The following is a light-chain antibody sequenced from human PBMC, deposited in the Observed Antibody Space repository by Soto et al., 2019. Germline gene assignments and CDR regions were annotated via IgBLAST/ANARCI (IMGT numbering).Light chain of an antibody. CDR2: EVS. CDR1: QSLLHSDGKTY. CDR3: MQGLTTPLT. J-gene: IGKJ4*01. Sequence: DIGMTQTALSLSGTPRQPATISRKASQSLLHSDGKTYLYWYLQKPGQPPQLLIYEVSNRFSGVPERFSGSGSGTDFTLKISRVEAEDVGVYYCMQGLTTPLTFGGGTKVEIK. V-gene: IGKV2D-29*01.